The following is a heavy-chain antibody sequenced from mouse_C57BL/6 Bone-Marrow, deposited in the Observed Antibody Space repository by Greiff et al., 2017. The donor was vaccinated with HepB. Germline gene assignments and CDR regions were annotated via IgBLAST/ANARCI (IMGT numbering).Heavy chain of an antibody. Sequence: EVHLVESGGGLVKPGGSLKLSCAASGFTFSSYAMSWVRQTPEKRLEWVATISDGGSYTYYPDNVKGRFTISRDNAKNNLYLQMSHLKSEDTAMYYCARGGRVTTVVGSHWYFDVWGTGTTVTVSS. D-gene: IGHD1-1*01. CDR1: GFTFSSYA. V-gene: IGHV5-4*01. CDR3: ARGGRVTTVVGSHWYFDV. J-gene: IGHJ1*03. CDR2: ISDGGSYT.